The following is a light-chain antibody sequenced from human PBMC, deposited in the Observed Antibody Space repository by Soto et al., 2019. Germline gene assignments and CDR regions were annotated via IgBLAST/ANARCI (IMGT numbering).Light chain of an antibody. V-gene: IGLV2-14*03. J-gene: IGLJ3*02. CDR3: SSYTSSYTWI. CDR2: GVT. Sequence: QSALTQPASVCGSPGQSITISCSGTTNDVGGYNYVSWYQQHPGKAPKLLIYGVTDRPSGVSSRFSGSKSGNAASLTISGLQAEDEGDYYCSSYTSSYTWIFGGGTKVTVL. CDR1: TNDVGGYNY.